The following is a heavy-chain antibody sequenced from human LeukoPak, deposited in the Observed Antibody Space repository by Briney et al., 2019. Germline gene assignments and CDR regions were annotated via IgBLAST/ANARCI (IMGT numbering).Heavy chain of an antibody. V-gene: IGHV3-30*03. Sequence: GGSLRLSCAASGFTFSSYGMHWVRQAPGKGLEWVAVISYDGSNKYYADSVRGRFTISRDNSKNTLYLQMNSLRAEDTAVYYCAADGGGLGDWGQGTLVTVSS. J-gene: IGHJ4*02. CDR3: AADGGGLGD. CDR1: GFTFSSYG. D-gene: IGHD4-23*01. CDR2: ISYDGSNK.